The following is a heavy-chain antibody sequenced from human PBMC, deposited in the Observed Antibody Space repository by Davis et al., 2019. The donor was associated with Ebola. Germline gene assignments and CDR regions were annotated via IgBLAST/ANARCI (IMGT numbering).Heavy chain of an antibody. V-gene: IGHV1-18*01. D-gene: IGHD4-23*01. Sequence: ASVKVSCKASGYTFNIYGISWLRQAPGHGLEWMGWSNPYNGNTDYAQKFQGRVTMTTDTSTNTAYMELRSLKSDDTAVYYCARWAVITPTAWDYWGQGTLVTVSS. CDR1: GYTFNIYG. CDR2: SNPYNGNT. CDR3: ARWAVITPTAWDY. J-gene: IGHJ4*02.